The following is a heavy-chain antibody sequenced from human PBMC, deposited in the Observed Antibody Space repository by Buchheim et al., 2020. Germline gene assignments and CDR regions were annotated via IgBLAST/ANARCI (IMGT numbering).Heavy chain of an antibody. D-gene: IGHD6-13*01. J-gene: IGHJ6*03. CDR2: MNPNSGNT. V-gene: IGHV1-8*01. Sequence: QVQLVQSGAEVKKPGASVKVSCKASGYTFTSYDINWVRQATGQGLEWMGWMNPNSGNTGYAHKFQGRVTMTRNTSISTAYMELRSLGSEDTAVYYCVARGAAAGRRSYYYYMDVWGKGTT. CDR1: GYTFTSYD. CDR3: VARGAAAGRRSYYYYMDV.